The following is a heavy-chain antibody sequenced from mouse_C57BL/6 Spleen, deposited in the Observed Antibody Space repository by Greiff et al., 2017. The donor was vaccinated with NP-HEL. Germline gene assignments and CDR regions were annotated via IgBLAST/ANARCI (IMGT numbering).Heavy chain of an antibody. D-gene: IGHD2-5*01. CDR3: ARLYSNTRYFDV. V-gene: IGHV1-50*01. CDR2: IDPSDSYT. Sequence: QVQLQQPGAELVKPGASVKLSCKASGYTFTSYWMQWVKQRPGQGLEWIGEIDPSDSYTNYNQKFKGKATLTVDTSSSTAYMQLSSLTSEDSAVYYCARLYSNTRYFDVWGTGTTVTVSS. J-gene: IGHJ1*03. CDR1: GYTFTSYW.